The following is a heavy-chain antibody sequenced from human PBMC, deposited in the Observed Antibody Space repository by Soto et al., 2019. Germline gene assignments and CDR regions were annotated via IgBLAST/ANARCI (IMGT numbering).Heavy chain of an antibody. J-gene: IGHJ4*02. CDR2: ISGYNGNT. CDR3: AADQWFGPWAVY. Sequence: ASVKVSCKASGYTFTNYGFSWVRQAPGQGLERMGWISGYNGNTNYAERLQGRVTMTTDTSTSTAYMELSSLRFEDTAVYYCAADQWFGPWAVYWGQGTLVTVSS. CDR1: GYTFTNYG. D-gene: IGHD3-10*01. V-gene: IGHV1-18*01.